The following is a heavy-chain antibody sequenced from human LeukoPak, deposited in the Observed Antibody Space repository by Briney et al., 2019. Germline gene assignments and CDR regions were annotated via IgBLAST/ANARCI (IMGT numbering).Heavy chain of an antibody. CDR2: ISWNSGRI. Sequence: PGRSLRLSCTASGFTFDDYVMHWVRQAPGKGPEWVSGISWNSGRIGYADSVKGRFTISGDNAKNSLYLQMNSLRAEDTALYYWVKDELVGRSTKGGVFDYWGQGTLVTVSS. CDR1: GFTFDDYV. CDR3: VKDELVGRSTKGGVFDY. V-gene: IGHV3-9*01. J-gene: IGHJ4*02. D-gene: IGHD1-26*01.